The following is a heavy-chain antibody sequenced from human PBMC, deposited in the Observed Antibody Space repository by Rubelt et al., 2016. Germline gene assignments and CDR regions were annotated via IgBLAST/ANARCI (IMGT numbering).Heavy chain of an antibody. V-gene: IGHV4-39*07. J-gene: IGHJ4*02. CDR2: ISYSGTT. D-gene: IGHD1-1*01. Sequence: QLQLQESGPGLVKPSETLSLTCIVSGGSISSSSYYWGWIRQPPGKGLEWIGSISYSGTTYSNPALKSRVTISVATSKNQWSLRWGSVTAADTAVYYCALGDHSGTPIDYWGQGTVVTVSS. CDR1: GGSISSSSYY. CDR3: ALGDHSGTPIDY.